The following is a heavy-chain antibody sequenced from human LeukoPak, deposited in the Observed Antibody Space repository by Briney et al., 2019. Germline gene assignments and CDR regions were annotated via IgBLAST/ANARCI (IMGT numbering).Heavy chain of an antibody. CDR1: GGTFSSYA. CDR3: ARAGYFGYYYDSSGPSRYMDV. D-gene: IGHD3-22*01. J-gene: IGHJ6*03. V-gene: IGHV1-69*06. Sequence: GASVKVSCKASGGTFSSYAISWVRQAPGQGLEWMGGIIPIFGTANYAQKFQGRVTITADKSTSTAYMELSSLRSEDTAVYYCARAGYFGYYYDSSGPSRYMDVWGKGTTVTVSS. CDR2: IIPIFGTA.